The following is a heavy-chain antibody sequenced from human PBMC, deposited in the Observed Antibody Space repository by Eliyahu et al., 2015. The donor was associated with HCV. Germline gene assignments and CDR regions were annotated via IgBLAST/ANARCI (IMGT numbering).Heavy chain of an antibody. CDR3: AHEPYCIGGSCPLDY. Sequence: QITLKESGPTLVRPTQTLTLTCTFSGFSLXXLGVGVGWIRQPPGKPLEWLALIYYNDRKRYSPSLESRLTITKDTSKNHVVLTMTNMDPVDTATYYCAHEPYCIGGSCPLDYWGQGTLVTVSS. J-gene: IGHJ4*02. CDR1: GFSLXXLGVG. CDR2: IYYNDRK. V-gene: IGHV2-5*01. D-gene: IGHD2-15*01.